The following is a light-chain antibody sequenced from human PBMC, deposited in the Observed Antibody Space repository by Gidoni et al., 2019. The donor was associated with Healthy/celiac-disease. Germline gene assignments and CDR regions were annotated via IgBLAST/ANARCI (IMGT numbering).Light chain of an antibody. J-gene: IGKJ5*01. CDR2: AAS. CDR1: QSISSY. CDR3: QQSYSTLIT. Sequence: EIQMTPSPSSLSASVGDRVTITCRASQSISSYLNWYQQKPGKAPKLLIYAASSLQSGVPSRFSGSGSGTDFTLTISSLQPEDFATYYCQQSYSTLITFGQGTRLEIK. V-gene: IGKV1-39*01.